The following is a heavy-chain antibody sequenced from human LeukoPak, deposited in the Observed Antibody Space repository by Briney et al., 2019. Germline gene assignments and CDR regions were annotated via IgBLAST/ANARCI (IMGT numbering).Heavy chain of an antibody. CDR3: ATLTNRASSAFDI. D-gene: IGHD3-16*02. J-gene: IGHJ3*02. V-gene: IGHV3-53*01. CDR2: TYGGGSK. Sequence: GGSLRLSCAASGFRITINYMTWVRQAPGKGLEWVSGTYGGGSKDYADSVEGRFTISRDNLKNTLYLQMNSLGAEDSAVYYCATLTNRASSAFDIWGQGTRVTVSS. CDR1: GFRITINY.